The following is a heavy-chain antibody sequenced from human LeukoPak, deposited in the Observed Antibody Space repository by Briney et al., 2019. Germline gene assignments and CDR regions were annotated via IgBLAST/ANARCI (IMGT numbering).Heavy chain of an antibody. CDR3: ARAQWELLPGDAFDI. CDR2: ISAYNGNT. D-gene: IGHD1-26*01. CDR1: GYTFTSYG. J-gene: IGHJ3*02. V-gene: IGHV1-18*01. Sequence: GAPVKVSCKASGYTFTSYGISWVRQAPGQGLEWMGWISAYNGNTNYAQKLQGRVTMTTDTSTSTAYMELRSLRSDDTAVYYCARAQWELLPGDAFDIWAKGQWSPSLQ.